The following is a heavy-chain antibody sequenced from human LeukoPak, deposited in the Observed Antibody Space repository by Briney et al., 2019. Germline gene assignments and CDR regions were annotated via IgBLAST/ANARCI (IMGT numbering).Heavy chain of an antibody. CDR2: ITGRGGGS. CDR1: GFTFINYA. J-gene: IGHJ4*02. CDR3: AKTRGSGPFGY. V-gene: IGHV3-23*01. D-gene: IGHD3-10*01. Sequence: GGSLRLSCAASGFTFINYAMSWVRQAPGKGLEWVSGITGRGGGSKYAAFVKGRFTISRDSATNTLYLQINSLRVEDTAIYYCAKTRGSGPFGYWGQGTLVTVSS.